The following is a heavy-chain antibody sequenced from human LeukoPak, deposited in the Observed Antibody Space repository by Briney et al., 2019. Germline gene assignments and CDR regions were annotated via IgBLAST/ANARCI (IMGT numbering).Heavy chain of an antibody. J-gene: IGHJ4*02. CDR2: ISSGSKYI. Sequence: SGGSLRLSCAASGFTFSSYSMNWVRQAPGKGLECVSSISSGSKYIYNADSVKGRFTISRDNAKNSLYLQMNSLRAEDTAVYYCARALSYSYGSMDFWGQGTLVIVSS. CDR1: GFTFSSYS. V-gene: IGHV3-21*01. D-gene: IGHD5-18*01. CDR3: ARALSYSYGSMDF.